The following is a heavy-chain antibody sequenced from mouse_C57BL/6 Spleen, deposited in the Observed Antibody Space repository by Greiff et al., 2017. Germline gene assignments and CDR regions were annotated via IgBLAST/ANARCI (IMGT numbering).Heavy chain of an antibody. CDR3: ARPDDYDRGFAY. Sequence: EVKVVESGGDLVKPGGSLKLSCAASGFTFSSYGMSWVRQTPDKRLEWVATISSGGSYTYYPDSVKGRFTISRDNAKNTLYLQMSSLKSEDTAMYYCARPDDYDRGFAYWGQGTLVTVSA. D-gene: IGHD2-4*01. CDR1: GFTFSSYG. V-gene: IGHV5-6*01. J-gene: IGHJ3*01. CDR2: ISSGGSYT.